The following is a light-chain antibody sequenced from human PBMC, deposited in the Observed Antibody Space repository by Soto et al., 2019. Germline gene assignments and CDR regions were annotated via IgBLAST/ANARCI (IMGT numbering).Light chain of an antibody. CDR2: DAS. V-gene: IGKV1-5*01. J-gene: IGKJ1*01. Sequence: DIQMTQSPSSLSPSVGDRVTITCRASRSISDWLAWYQQKPGKAPELLIFDASNLKSGVSSRFSGSGSGTEFNLTISRLKPDDVENYYCLQSSSHSWTFGQGTKVDI. CDR1: RSISDW. CDR3: LQSSSHSWT.